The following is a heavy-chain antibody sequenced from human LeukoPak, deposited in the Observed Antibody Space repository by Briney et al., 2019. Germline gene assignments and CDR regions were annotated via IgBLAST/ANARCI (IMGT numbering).Heavy chain of an antibody. CDR3: ARAMAICSSTSCYTRRYFDY. V-gene: IGHV4-34*01. J-gene: IGHJ4*02. D-gene: IGHD2-2*02. Sequence: SETXXLXXAXXGGSFSGYXWSWIRQPPGKGLEWIGEIXHSGSTNYNPSLKSRVTISVDTSNNQFSLKLSSVTAADTAVYYCARAMAICSSTSCYTRRYFDYWGQGTLVTVSS. CDR2: IXHSGST. CDR1: GGSFSGYX.